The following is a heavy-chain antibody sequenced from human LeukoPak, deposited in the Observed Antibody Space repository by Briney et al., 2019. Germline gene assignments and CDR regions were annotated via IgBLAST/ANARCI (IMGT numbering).Heavy chain of an antibody. V-gene: IGHV4-4*07. CDR3: ARDYLVGAPLDS. CDR1: GVSVTNYY. J-gene: IGHJ4*02. Sequence: PSETLSLTCTVSGVSVTNYYWAWIRQPVGKGLEWIGRMYISGSTNYNPSLKSRVTISIEKTKNQFSLKLRSVTAPDTAVYYCARDYLVGAPLDSWGQGTLVTVSP. CDR2: MYISGST. D-gene: IGHD1-26*01.